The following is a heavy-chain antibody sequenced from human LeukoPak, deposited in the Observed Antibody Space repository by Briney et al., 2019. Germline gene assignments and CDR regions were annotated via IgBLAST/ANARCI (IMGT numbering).Heavy chain of an antibody. J-gene: IGHJ6*03. V-gene: IGHV1-18*01. CDR2: ISAYNGNT. Sequence: ASVKVSCKASGYTFTSYGISWGRQAPGQGLEWMGWISAYNGNTNYAQKLQGRVTMTTDTSTSTAYMELRSLRSDDTAVYYCARVDSLQYYYDSSGYYYYMDVWGKGTTVTVSS. CDR3: ARVDSLQYYYDSSGYYYYMDV. D-gene: IGHD3-22*01. CDR1: GYTFTSYG.